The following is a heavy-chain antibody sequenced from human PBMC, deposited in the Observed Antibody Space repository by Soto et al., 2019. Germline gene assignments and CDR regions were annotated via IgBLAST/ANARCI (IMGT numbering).Heavy chain of an antibody. V-gene: IGHV4-39*01. Sequence: PSETLSLTCTVSGGSIRSSDYNWGWIRQPPGKGLEWIGNIYFRGSTFYNPSLKSRVTISVDTSKHQFYLKLRSVTAADTAVYYCARRYGSAIDYWGQGTLVTVSS. J-gene: IGHJ4*02. CDR1: GGSIRSSDYN. CDR3: ARRYGSAIDY. CDR2: IYFRGST. D-gene: IGHD1-26*01.